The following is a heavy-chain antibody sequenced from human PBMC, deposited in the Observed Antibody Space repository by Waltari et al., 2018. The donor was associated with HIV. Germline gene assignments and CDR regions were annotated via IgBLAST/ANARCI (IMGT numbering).Heavy chain of an antibody. J-gene: IGHJ5*02. CDR1: NFSVAGKH. V-gene: IGHV3-53*01. D-gene: IGHD3-10*01. CDR3: ATGVRYYGP. CDR2: IYPDDTT. Sequence: AESGGRLIQPGGSLGLSCTASNFSVAGKHVTWTRQAPGRSLEWVAIIYPDDTTHYADSVSGRFTITRAKSRTTVLLLMNGLFVDDTATYFCATGVRYYGPWGRGTRVTVSS.